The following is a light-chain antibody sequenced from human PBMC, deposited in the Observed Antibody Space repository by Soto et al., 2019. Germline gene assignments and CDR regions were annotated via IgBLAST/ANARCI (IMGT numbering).Light chain of an antibody. CDR3: QQRSYWPWT. J-gene: IGKJ1*01. Sequence: PRERATLSCRASQSLTSLAWYQQKPGQAPRLLIYDGSIRATGIPARFSDSGSGTDFTLTISSLEPEDFAVYYCQQRSYWPWTFGQGTKVDI. V-gene: IGKV3-11*01. CDR2: DGS. CDR1: QSLTS.